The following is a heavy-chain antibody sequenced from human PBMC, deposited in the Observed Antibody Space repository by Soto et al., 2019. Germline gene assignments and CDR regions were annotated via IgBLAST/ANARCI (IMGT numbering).Heavy chain of an antibody. D-gene: IGHD3-10*01. CDR3: ARCRSMGNWFDP. J-gene: IGHJ5*02. V-gene: IGHV4-61*08. CDR1: GGSISSGDYY. Sequence: SETLSLTCAVSGGSISSGDYYWSWIRQPPGKGLEWIGYIYYSGNTNYNPSLKSRVTISVDTSKNQFSLKLSSVTAADTAVYYCARCRSMGNWFDPWGQGTLVTVSS. CDR2: IYYSGNT.